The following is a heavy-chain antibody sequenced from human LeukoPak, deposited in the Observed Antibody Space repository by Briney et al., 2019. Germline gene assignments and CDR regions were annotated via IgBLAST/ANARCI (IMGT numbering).Heavy chain of an antibody. J-gene: IGHJ4*02. V-gene: IGHV3-30*04. CDR1: GFTFSSYA. CDR3: ARDRSLTDY. CDR2: ISYDGSNK. D-gene: IGHD3-10*01. Sequence: PGRSLRLSCAASGFTFSSYAMHWVRQAPGKGLEWVAVISYDGSNKYYADSVKGRFTISRDNSKNTLYLQMNSLRAEDTAVYYCARDRSLTDYWGQGTLVTVS.